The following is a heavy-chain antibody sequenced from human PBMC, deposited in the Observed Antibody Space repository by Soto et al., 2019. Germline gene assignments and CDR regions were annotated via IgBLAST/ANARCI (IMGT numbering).Heavy chain of an antibody. CDR1: GGSISSYY. CDR3: ARGDLPTPYSYYGMDV. V-gene: IGHV4-59*01. CDR2: IYYSGST. Sequence: SETLSLTCTVSGGSISSYYWSWIRQPPGKGLEWIGYIYYSGSTNYNPSLNSRVTISVGTSKTQFSLRLSSVTAADTAVYYCARGDLPTPYSYYGMDVWGQGTTVTVSS. J-gene: IGHJ6*02.